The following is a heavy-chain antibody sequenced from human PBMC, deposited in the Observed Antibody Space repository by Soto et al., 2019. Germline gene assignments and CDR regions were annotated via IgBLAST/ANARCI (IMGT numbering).Heavy chain of an antibody. V-gene: IGHV4-59*11. J-gene: IGHJ4*02. D-gene: IGHD5-18*01. Sequence: SETLSLTCTVSGGSIRSHYWNWIRQPPGKGLEWIGYIFSSGSTKYNPSLKSRVTISVDTSKNQFSLRLSSVTAADTAVYYCARDGLLEDYSYGLLDYWGPGSLVTVSS. CDR2: IFSSGST. CDR1: GGSIRSHY. CDR3: ARDGLLEDYSYGLLDY.